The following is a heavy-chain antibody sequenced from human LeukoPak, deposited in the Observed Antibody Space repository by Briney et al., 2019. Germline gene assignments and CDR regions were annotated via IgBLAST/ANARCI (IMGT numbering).Heavy chain of an antibody. CDR3: ARGSRKFNYYYYMDV. J-gene: IGHJ6*03. CDR1: GYTFTSYA. CDR2: INTNTGNP. Sequence: ASVKVSCKASGYTFTSYAMNWVRQAPGQGLEWMGWINTNTGNPTYAQGFTGRFVFSLDTSVSTASLQISSLEAEDTAVYYCARGSRKFNYYYYMDVWGKGTTVTVSS. V-gene: IGHV7-4-1*02.